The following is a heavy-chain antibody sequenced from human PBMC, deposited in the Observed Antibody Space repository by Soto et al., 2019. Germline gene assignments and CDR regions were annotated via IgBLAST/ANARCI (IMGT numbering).Heavy chain of an antibody. CDR3: ARVDSSSWYGVTTYYYYGMDV. Sequence: ASVKVSCKASGYTFTSYGISWVRQAPGQGLKWMGWISAYNGNTNYAQKLQGRVTMTTDTSTSTAYMELRSLRSDDTAVYYCARVDSSSWYGVTTYYYYGMDVWGQGTTVTVSS. D-gene: IGHD6-13*01. CDR2: ISAYNGNT. V-gene: IGHV1-18*01. CDR1: GYTFTSYG. J-gene: IGHJ6*02.